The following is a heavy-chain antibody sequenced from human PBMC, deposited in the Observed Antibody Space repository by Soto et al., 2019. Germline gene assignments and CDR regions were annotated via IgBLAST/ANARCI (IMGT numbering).Heavy chain of an antibody. Sequence: SVEVCCKASGDGITGYYRRWVRQAPRQGLEWMGWINPNSGGTNYAQKFQGWVTMTRDTSTSTAYMELRSLRSDDTAVYYCARGLSVAATHNWFDPWGQGTLVTVS. D-gene: IGHD2-15*01. J-gene: IGHJ5*02. CDR2: INPNSGGT. V-gene: IGHV1-2*04. CDR3: ARGLSVAATHNWFDP. CDR1: GDGITGYY.